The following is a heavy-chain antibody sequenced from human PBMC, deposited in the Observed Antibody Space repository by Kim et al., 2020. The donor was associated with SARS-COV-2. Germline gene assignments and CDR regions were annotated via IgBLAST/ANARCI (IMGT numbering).Heavy chain of an antibody. D-gene: IGHD5-12*01. Sequence: ASVKVSCKASESTFIKYYLHWVRQAPGQGLEWMGVINPRGGDTTYAQTFQGRVIMTRDSSINTVFMELSNLRSDDTAVYYCAQPRGYSAYFFDTWGHGAL. CDR3: AQPRGYSAYFFDT. CDR1: ESTFIKYY. CDR2: INPRGGDT. V-gene: IGHV1-46*01. J-gene: IGHJ4*01.